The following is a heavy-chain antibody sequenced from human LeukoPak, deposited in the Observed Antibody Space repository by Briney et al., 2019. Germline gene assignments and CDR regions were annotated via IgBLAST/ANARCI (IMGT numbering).Heavy chain of an antibody. V-gene: IGHV3-74*01. D-gene: IGHD4-11*01. CDR3: ARDLRETNF. CDR1: GFTIRNYC. J-gene: IGHJ4*02. Sequence: GGSLRLSCAASGFTIRNYCMHWVRQAPGKGLVWVSRTCNDGGITNYPDSVKGRFTISRDNARDTVYLQMNSLRPEDTGVYFCARDLRETNFWGQGTLVTASS. CDR2: TCNDGGIT.